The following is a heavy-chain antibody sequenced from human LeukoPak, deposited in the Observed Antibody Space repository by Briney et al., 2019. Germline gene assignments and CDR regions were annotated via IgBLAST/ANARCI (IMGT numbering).Heavy chain of an antibody. CDR2: ISSSSSYI. CDR1: GFTFSSYS. Sequence: GGSLRLSCAASGFTFSSYSMNWVRQASGKGLEWVSSISSSSSYIYYADSVKGRFTISRDNAKNSLYLQMNSLKTEDTAVYFCTTVTVCTGSSCPGAFDYWGQGTLVTVSS. J-gene: IGHJ4*02. V-gene: IGHV3-21*03. CDR3: TTVTVCTGSSCPGAFDY. D-gene: IGHD2-15*01.